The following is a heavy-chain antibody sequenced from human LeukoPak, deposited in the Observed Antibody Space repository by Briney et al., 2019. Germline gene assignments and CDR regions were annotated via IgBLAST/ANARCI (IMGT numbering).Heavy chain of an antibody. CDR2: IHYSGST. Sequence: SGTLSLTCTVSGGSISSSSYYWGWIRQPPGKGLEWIGSIHYSGSTYYNPSLKSRVTISVDTSKNQFSLKLNSVTAADTAVYSCARHLSTGSFDYWGQGTLVTVSS. CDR3: ARHLSTGSFDY. D-gene: IGHD3-10*01. CDR1: GGSISSSSYY. J-gene: IGHJ4*02. V-gene: IGHV4-39*01.